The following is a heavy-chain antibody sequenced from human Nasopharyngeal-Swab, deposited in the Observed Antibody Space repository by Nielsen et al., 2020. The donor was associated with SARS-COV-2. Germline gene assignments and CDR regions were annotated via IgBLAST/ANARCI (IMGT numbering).Heavy chain of an antibody. V-gene: IGHV3-30*03. CDR3: ARDRVVTGYFDY. J-gene: IGHJ4*02. CDR2: IGYNGNNK. Sequence: GESLKISCAASGFTFSDFGMHWVRQAPGKGLEWVALIGYNGNNKYYADSVKGRFTISRDNSKNTLYLQMNSLRAEDTAVYYCARDRVVTGYFDYWGQGTLVTVSS. CDR1: GFTFSDFG. D-gene: IGHD3-22*01.